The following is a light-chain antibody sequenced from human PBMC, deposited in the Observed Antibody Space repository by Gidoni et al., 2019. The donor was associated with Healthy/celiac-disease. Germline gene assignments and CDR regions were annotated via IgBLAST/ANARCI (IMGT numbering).Light chain of an antibody. CDR1: QDISNY. CDR3: QQYDNYPWT. Sequence: DIQITQWPSSLSASVGDRVTITCQASQDISNYLNWYQQKPGKAPKLLIYDASNLETGVPSRFSGSGSGTDFTFTISSLQPEDIATYYCQQYDNYPWTFGQGTKVEIK. V-gene: IGKV1-33*01. J-gene: IGKJ1*01. CDR2: DAS.